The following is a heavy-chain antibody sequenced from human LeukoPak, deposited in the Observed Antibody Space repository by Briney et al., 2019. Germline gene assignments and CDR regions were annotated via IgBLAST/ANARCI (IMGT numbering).Heavy chain of an antibody. V-gene: IGHV3-23*01. J-gene: IGHJ4*02. CDR1: GFTFSSYS. CDR3: AKGRVAAVGTSDY. CDR2: ISGSAGT. Sequence: GGSLRLSCAASGFTFSSYSMSWVRQAPGKGLEWVSLISGSAGTYYADSVKGRFTISRDNSKNTLYLQMSSLRAEDTAIYYCAKGRVAAVGTSDYWGQGTLVTVSS. D-gene: IGHD6-13*01.